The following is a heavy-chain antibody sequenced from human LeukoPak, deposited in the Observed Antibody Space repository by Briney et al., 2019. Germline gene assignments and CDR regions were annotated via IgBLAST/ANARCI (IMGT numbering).Heavy chain of an antibody. D-gene: IGHD2-2*02. Sequence: SVKVSCKASGGTFSSYTISWVRQAPGQGLEWMGRIIPILGIASYAQKFQGRVTMTRDTSTSTVYMELSSLRSEDTAVYYCARGYCSSTGCYKNFGGNWFDPWGQGTLVTVSS. V-gene: IGHV1-69*02. J-gene: IGHJ5*02. CDR2: IIPILGIA. CDR1: GGTFSSYT. CDR3: ARGYCSSTGCYKNFGGNWFDP.